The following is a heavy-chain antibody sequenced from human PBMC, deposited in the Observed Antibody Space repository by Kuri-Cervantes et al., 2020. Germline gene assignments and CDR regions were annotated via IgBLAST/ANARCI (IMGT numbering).Heavy chain of an antibody. Sequence: ASVKVSCKASGGTFSSYAINWVRQATGQGLEWMGWMNPNSGNTGYAQKFQGRVTMTRNTSISTAYMELSSLRSEDTAVYYCAILGMGYCSGGSRYRGDFDYWGQGTLVTVSS. V-gene: IGHV1-8*02. CDR3: AILGMGYCSGGSRYRGDFDY. CDR1: GGTFSSYA. D-gene: IGHD2-15*01. CDR2: MNPNSGNT. J-gene: IGHJ4*02.